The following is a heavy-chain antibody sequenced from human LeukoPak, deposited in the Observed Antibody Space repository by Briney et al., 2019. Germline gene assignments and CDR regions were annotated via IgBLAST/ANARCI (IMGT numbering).Heavy chain of an antibody. J-gene: IGHJ4*02. D-gene: IGHD6-19*01. V-gene: IGHV3-30*04. CDR3: ARALSYSSGWHADY. CDR1: GFSFSTYV. Sequence: SGGSQRLSCAASGFSFSTYVMHWVRQAPGKGLEWVAVLSYDGSEKYYADSVKGRFTIPRDNSKNTLYLQLNSLRPGDTAVHYCARALSYSSGWHADYWGQGDLVTVSS. CDR2: LSYDGSEK.